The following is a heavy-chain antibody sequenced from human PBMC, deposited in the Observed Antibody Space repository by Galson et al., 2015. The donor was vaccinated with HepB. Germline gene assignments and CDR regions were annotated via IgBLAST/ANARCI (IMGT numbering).Heavy chain of an antibody. D-gene: IGHD5-12*01. V-gene: IGHV3-30*03. Sequence: SLRLSCAASGFTFSSYGMHWVRQAPGKGLEWVAVISYDGSNKYYADSVKGRFTISRDNSKNTLYLQMNSLRAEDTAVYYCAREEAVGLRPWYYYGMDVWGQGTTVTVSS. CDR1: GFTFSSYG. CDR2: ISYDGSNK. J-gene: IGHJ6*02. CDR3: AREEAVGLRPWYYYGMDV.